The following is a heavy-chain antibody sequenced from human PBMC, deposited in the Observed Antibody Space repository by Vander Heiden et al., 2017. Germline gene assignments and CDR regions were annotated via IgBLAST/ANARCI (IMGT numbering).Heavy chain of an antibody. CDR2: IWYDGSKE. CDR1: GFTFSTYG. J-gene: IGHJ4*02. CDR3: ASAYGDYGLDY. D-gene: IGHD4-17*01. V-gene: IGHV3-33*01. Sequence: QVQLVESGGGVVQPGRSLRLSCAASGFTFSTYGVHWVRKAPGKGLEWVAVIWYDGSKEYYADSVKGRFTISRDNSKNTVYLKMNSLRVEDTAVYYCASAYGDYGLDYWGQGTLVTGSS.